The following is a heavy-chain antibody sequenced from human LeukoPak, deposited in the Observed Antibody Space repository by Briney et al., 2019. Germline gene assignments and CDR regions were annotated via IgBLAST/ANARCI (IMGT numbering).Heavy chain of an antibody. J-gene: IGHJ2*01. D-gene: IGHD3-10*01. V-gene: IGHV4-59*08. CDR1: GGSISSYY. Sequence: SETLSLTCTVSGGSISSYYWSWIRQPPGKGLEWIAYMLYSGITNYNPSLKSRVTISMDTSKNQFSLNLSSVTAADTAVYYCARRVFSSGKAYFDLWGRGTLFTVSS. CDR3: ARRVFSSGKAYFDL. CDR2: MLYSGIT.